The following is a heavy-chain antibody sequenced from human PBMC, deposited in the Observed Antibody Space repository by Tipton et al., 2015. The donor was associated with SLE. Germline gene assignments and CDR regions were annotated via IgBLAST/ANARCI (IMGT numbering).Heavy chain of an antibody. CDR2: INHSGST. CDR3: ARKDTTMVWGDYYYGMDV. Sequence: LRLSCAVYGGSFSGYYWSWIRQPPGKGLEWIGEINHSGSTNYNPSLKSRVTISVDTSKNQFSLKLSSVTAADTAVYYCARKDTTMVWGDYYYGMDVWGQGTTVTVSS. D-gene: IGHD5-18*01. CDR1: GGSFSGYY. J-gene: IGHJ6*02. V-gene: IGHV4-34*01.